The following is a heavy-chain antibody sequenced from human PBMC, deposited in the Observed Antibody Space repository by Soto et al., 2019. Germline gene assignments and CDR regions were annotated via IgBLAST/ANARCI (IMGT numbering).Heavy chain of an antibody. CDR2: ISAYNGNT. CDR3: ARDLDDRWGGARYYYGMDV. Sequence: QVQLVQSGAEVKKPGASMKVSCKASGYTFTSYGISWVRQAPGQGLEWMGWISAYNGNTNYAQKLQGRVTMTTDTSTSTAYMELRSLRSDDTAVYYCARDLDDRWGGARYYYGMDVWGQGTTVTVSS. V-gene: IGHV1-18*01. D-gene: IGHD3-10*01. J-gene: IGHJ6*02. CDR1: GYTFTSYG.